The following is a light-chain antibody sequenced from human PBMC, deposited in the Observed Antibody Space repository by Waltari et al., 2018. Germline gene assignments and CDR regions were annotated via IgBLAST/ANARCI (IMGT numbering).Light chain of an antibody. J-gene: IGLJ2*01. CDR2: QDG. CDR1: ELGDKY. V-gene: IGLV3-1*01. Sequence: SYELTQPPSVSVSPGQTASITCSGDELGDKYVCWYQQKPGQSPMLVIYQDGERPSGSPGRFSGSNSGNTATLTISGTQAMDEADYYCQAWDTSTVVFGGGTELTVL. CDR3: QAWDTSTVV.